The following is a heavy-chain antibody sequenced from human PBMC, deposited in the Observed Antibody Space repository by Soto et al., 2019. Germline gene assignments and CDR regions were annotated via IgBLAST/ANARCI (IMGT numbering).Heavy chain of an antibody. Sequence: EVQLVESGGGLVQPGGSLRLSCAASGFSFSNYVLHWVRQAPGKGLECVSAITSNADFTSYANSVKGRFTISRDNSKNTLYLQMGSLRPEDTAVYYCASLIVTSRDQDYWGQGILVTVSS. CDR2: ITSNADFT. CDR3: ASLIVTSRDQDY. D-gene: IGHD3-22*01. V-gene: IGHV3-64*01. J-gene: IGHJ4*02. CDR1: GFSFSNYV.